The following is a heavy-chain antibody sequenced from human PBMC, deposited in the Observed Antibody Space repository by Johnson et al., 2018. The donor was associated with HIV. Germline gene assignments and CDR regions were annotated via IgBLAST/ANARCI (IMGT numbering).Heavy chain of an antibody. V-gene: IGHV3-23*04. CDR3: AKAPGQITLDAFDF. CDR1: GFTFSSYA. CDR2: ISASGGST. Sequence: VQLVESGGGVVQPGRSLRLSCAASGFTFSSYAMHWVRQAPGKGLEWVSAISASGGSTYYADSVKGRFTISRDNTNNTLLLQMNSLRADDTAVYYCAKAPGQITLDAFDFWGQGTMVTVSS. D-gene: IGHD3-10*01. J-gene: IGHJ3*01.